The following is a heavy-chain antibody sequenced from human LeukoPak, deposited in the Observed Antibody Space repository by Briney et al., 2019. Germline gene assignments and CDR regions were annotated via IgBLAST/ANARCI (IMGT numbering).Heavy chain of an antibody. CDR1: GFIFSDYY. CDR2: ISSSGSTI. J-gene: IGHJ5*02. Sequence: PGGSLRLSCAASGFIFSDYYMSWIRQAPGKGLEWVSYISSSGSTIYYADSVKGRFTISRDNAKNSLYLQMNSLRVEDTAVYYCARRLKITMVRGESWGQGTLVTVSS. D-gene: IGHD3-10*01. CDR3: ARRLKITMVRGES. V-gene: IGHV3-11*01.